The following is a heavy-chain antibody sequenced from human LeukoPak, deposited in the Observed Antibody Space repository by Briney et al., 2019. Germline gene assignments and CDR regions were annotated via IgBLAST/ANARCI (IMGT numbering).Heavy chain of an antibody. D-gene: IGHD4-11*01. J-gene: IGHJ4*02. Sequence: PGGSLSLSCAASGFTFYTYAMTWVRQAPGKGLEWVSPIIGSGGNTFYADSVKGRFTISRDNSKNTLSLQLTSPRAEDTGIYFCARDGGHPLTSYYRAYWGQGTLVTVSS. V-gene: IGHV3-23*01. CDR2: IIGSGGNT. CDR3: ARDGGHPLTSYYRAY. CDR1: GFTFYTYA.